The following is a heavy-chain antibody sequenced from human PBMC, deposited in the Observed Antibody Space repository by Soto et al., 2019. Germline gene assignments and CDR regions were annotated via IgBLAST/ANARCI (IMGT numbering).Heavy chain of an antibody. CDR2: ISSSSSYI. Sequence: GGSLRLSCAASGFTFSSYSMKWVRHAPGKGLEWVSSISSSSSYIYYADSVKGRFTISRDNAKNSLYLQMNSLRAEDTAVYYCARDGDYGDYYFDYWGQGTLVTVSS. J-gene: IGHJ4*02. V-gene: IGHV3-21*01. CDR1: GFTFSSYS. D-gene: IGHD4-17*01. CDR3: ARDGDYGDYYFDY.